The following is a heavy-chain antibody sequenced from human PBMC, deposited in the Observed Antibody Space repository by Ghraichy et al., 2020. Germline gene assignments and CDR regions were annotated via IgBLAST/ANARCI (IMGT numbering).Heavy chain of an antibody. CDR2: ISYDGSNQ. V-gene: IGHV3-30*18. J-gene: IGHJ4*02. CDR3: AKDEGVTVVNTPDS. D-gene: IGHD3-22*01. Sequence: GGSLRLSCAASGFSFRNYGMHWVRQIPGKGLEWVAVISYDGSNQYYADSVKGRFTISRDNSKNTLYLQMNSLRVEDTALYYCAKDEGVTVVNTPDSWGQGTLVTVSS. CDR1: GFSFRNYG.